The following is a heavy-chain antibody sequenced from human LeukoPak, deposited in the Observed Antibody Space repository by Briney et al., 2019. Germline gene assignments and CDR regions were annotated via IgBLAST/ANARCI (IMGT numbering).Heavy chain of an antibody. CDR3: WRGGASSRYFGY. V-gene: IGHV4-59*11. Sequence: SETLSLTCTVSGGSISGHFWSWIRQPPGKGLEWIGFFSYSGDTNYSPSFNGRVTISLDTSKSHSALNLKSLTSAGTAVYFCWRGGASSRYFGYWGQGILVTVSS. CDR2: FSYSGDT. CDR1: GGSISGHF. J-gene: IGHJ4*02. D-gene: IGHD1-26*01.